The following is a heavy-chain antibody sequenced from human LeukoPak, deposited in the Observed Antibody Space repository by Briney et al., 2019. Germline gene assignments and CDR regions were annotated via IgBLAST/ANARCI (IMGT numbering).Heavy chain of an antibody. CDR2: MNPNSGNT. D-gene: IGHD5-18*01. J-gene: IGHJ6*03. CDR3: ARYGYSYGLHYYYYYYMDV. Sequence: ASVNVSCKASGYTFTSYDINWVRQATGQGLEWMGWMNPNSGNTGYAQKFQGRVTITRNTSISTAYMELSSLRSEDTAVYYCARYGYSYGLHYYYYYYMDVWGKGTTVTVSS. CDR1: GYTFTSYD. V-gene: IGHV1-8*03.